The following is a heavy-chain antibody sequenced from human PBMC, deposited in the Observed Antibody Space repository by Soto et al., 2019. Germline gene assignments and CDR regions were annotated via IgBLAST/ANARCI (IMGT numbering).Heavy chain of an antibody. Sequence: DVQLVESGGGLIQPGGSLRLSCAVSGLTVSGKKYVAWVRQAPGKGLEWVSGIYDLDGTYYADSLKGRFTTSGDSSRTIVYLQMNDLRPEDAAFYYCATWHLQEHAYDVWGQVTTVTVSS. CDR1: GLTVSGKKY. J-gene: IGHJ3*01. V-gene: IGHV3-53*01. CDR3: ATWHLQEHAYDV. CDR2: IYDLDGT. D-gene: IGHD4-4*01.